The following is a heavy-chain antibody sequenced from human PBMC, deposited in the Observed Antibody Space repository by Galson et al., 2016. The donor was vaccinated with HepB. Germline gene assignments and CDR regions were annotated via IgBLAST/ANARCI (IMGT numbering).Heavy chain of an antibody. D-gene: IGHD3-9*01. Sequence: SLRLSCAASGFTFTSYSMSWVRQAPGKGLEWVSFIGGFSSPEYYADSVKGRFTISRDNYRTSLYLQMSSLRDEDTAVYYCARGYYDNSFDYLSQGALVTVSS. V-gene: IGHV3-48*02. J-gene: IGHJ4*02. CDR3: ARGYYDNSFDY. CDR2: IGGFSSPE. CDR1: GFTFTSYS.